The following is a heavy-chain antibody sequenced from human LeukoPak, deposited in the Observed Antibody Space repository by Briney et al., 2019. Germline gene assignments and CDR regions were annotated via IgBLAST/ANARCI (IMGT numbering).Heavy chain of an antibody. CDR1: GFTFSSYS. V-gene: IGHV3-49*04. D-gene: IGHD3-10*01. CDR2: IRSKTYGGTT. CDR3: TRGMTMPRGVVGYFDK. Sequence: PGGSLRLSCAAFGFTFSSYSMNWVRQAPGKGLEWVGFIRSKTYGGTTEYAASARGRFTISRDESKSIAYLQMNSLKTEDTAVYYCTRGMTMPRGVVGYFDKWGQGALVTVSS. J-gene: IGHJ4*02.